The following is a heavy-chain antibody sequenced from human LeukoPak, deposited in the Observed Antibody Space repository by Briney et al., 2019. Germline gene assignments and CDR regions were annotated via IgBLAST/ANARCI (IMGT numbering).Heavy chain of an antibody. J-gene: IGHJ6*03. Sequence: PGGSLRLSCVATGFTVSSNYMSWVRQAPGKGLEWVSVIYSGGSTYYADSVKGRFTISRDNSKNTLYLQMNSLRAEDTAVYYCARDERAAIRDDYYYYYYMDVWGKGTTVTVSS. CDR1: GFTVSSNY. V-gene: IGHV3-53*01. CDR3: ARDERAAIRDDYYYYYYMDV. CDR2: IYSGGST. D-gene: IGHD2-2*02.